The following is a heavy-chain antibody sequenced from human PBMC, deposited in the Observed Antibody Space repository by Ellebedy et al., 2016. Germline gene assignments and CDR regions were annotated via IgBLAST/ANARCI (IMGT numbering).Heavy chain of an antibody. Sequence: GESLKISCAASGFTVSSEYMGWVRQAPGKGLEWVSVIYTGGSTYYADSVKGRFTISRDNSKNTLYLQMNSLRAEDTAVYYCASFRLPYYYGMDVWGQGTTVTVSS. CDR3: ASFRLPYYYGMDV. CDR1: GFTVSSEY. CDR2: IYTGGST. V-gene: IGHV3-53*01. D-gene: IGHD4-11*01. J-gene: IGHJ6*02.